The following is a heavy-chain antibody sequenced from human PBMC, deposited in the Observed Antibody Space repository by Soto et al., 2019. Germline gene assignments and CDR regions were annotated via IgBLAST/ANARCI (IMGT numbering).Heavy chain of an antibody. CDR2: ISAYNGNT. CDR3: ARGALSYYDSSGYYSGAAFDI. V-gene: IGHV1-18*01. J-gene: IGHJ3*02. CDR1: GYTFTSYG. Sequence: QVQLVQSGAAVKKPGASVKVSCKASGYTFTSYGISWVRQAPGQGLEWMGRISAYNGNTNYAQKLQGRVTMTTDTSTSTAYMELRSLRSDDTAVYYCARGALSYYDSSGYYSGAAFDIWGQGTMVTVSS. D-gene: IGHD3-22*01.